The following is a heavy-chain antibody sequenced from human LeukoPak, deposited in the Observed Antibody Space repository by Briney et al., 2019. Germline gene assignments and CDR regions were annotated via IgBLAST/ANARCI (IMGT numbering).Heavy chain of an antibody. CDR2: ISWNSGSI. J-gene: IGHJ3*02. CDR1: GFTFDDYA. CDR3: AKDLSSSGWYFAFDI. V-gene: IGHV3-9*01. D-gene: IGHD6-19*01. Sequence: GGSLRLSCAASGFTFDDYAMHWVRQAPGKGLEWVSGISWNSGSIGYADSVKGRFTISRDNSKNTLYLQMNSLRAEDTAVYYCAKDLSSSGWYFAFDIWGQGTMVTVSS.